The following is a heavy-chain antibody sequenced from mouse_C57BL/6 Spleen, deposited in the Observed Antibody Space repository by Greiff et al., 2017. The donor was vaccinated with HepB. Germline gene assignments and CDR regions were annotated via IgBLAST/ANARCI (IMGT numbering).Heavy chain of an antibody. CDR2: ISSGSSTI. D-gene: IGHD2-1*01. J-gene: IGHJ2*01. CDR1: GFTFSDYG. Sequence: EVQGVESGGGLVKPGGSLKLSCAASGFTFSDYGMHWVRQAPEKGLEWVAYISSGSSTIYYADTVKGRCTISRDNAKNTLFLQMNSLRSEDTAMYYCARGIIYYGNYFDYWGQGTTLTVSS. V-gene: IGHV5-17*01. CDR3: ARGIIYYGNYFDY.